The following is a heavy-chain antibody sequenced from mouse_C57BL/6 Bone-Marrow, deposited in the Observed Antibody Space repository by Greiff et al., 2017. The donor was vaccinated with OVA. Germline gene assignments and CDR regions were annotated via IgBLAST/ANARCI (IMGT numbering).Heavy chain of an antibody. Sequence: VQLVESGGGLVKPGGSLKLSCAASGFTFSSYAMSWVRQTPEKRLEWVATISDGGSYTYYPDNVKGRFTISRDNAKNNLYLQMSHLKSEDTAMYYCARESGTLYYGNYVFDYWGQGTTLTVSS. CDR1: GFTFSSYA. CDR2: ISDGGSYT. V-gene: IGHV5-4*01. J-gene: IGHJ2*01. D-gene: IGHD2-1*01. CDR3: ARESGTLYYGNYVFDY.